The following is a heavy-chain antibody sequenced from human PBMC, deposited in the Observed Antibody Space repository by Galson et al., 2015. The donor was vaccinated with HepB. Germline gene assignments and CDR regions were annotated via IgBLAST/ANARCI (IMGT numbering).Heavy chain of an antibody. CDR3: ARDFGKNPGHRNPFRYYYYYYGMDV. D-gene: IGHD3-10*01. CDR1: GLTFNNAW. J-gene: IGHJ6*02. V-gene: IGHV3-11*04. Sequence: SLRLSCAVSGLTFNNAWMSWVRQAPGKGLEWVSYISSSGSTIYYADSVKGRFTISRDNAKNSLYLQMNSLRAEDTAVYYCARDFGKNPGHRNPFRYYYYYYGMDVWGQGTTVTVSS. CDR2: ISSSGSTI.